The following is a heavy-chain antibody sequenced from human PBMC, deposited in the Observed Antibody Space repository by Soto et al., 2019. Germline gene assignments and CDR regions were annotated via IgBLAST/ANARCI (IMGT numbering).Heavy chain of an antibody. V-gene: IGHV3-23*01. CDR1: GFTFSNYA. CDR3: AKDPQQWLTIVDY. D-gene: IGHD6-19*01. Sequence: EVQLLESGGGLVQPGESLRLSCVASGFTFSNYAMSWVRQAPGKGLEWGSGISGSGGTTYYADSVKGRFTISRDNSKNTLFLQMNSLRAGDTAVYYCAKDPQQWLTIVDYWGQGALVTVSS. J-gene: IGHJ4*02. CDR2: ISGSGGTT.